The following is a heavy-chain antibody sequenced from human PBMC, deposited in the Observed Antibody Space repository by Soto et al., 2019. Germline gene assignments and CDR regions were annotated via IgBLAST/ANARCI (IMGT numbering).Heavy chain of an antibody. V-gene: IGHV5-10-1*01. CDR2: IDPSDSYT. CDR3: ARQWGNIVVVTATHYYYYGMDV. D-gene: IGHD2-21*02. J-gene: IGHJ6*02. CDR1: GYSFTSYW. Sequence: GESLKISCKGSGYSFTSYWISWVRQMPGKGLEWMGRIDPSDSYTNYSPSFQGHVTISADKSISTAYLQWSSLKASGTAMYYCARQWGNIVVVTATHYYYYGMDVWGQGTTVTVSS.